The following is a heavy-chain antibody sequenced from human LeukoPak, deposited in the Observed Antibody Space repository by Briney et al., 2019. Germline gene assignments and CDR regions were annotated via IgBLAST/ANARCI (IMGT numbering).Heavy chain of an antibody. J-gene: IGHJ4*02. D-gene: IGHD2-21*01. CDR2: IRYDGSNK. Sequence: QPGGSLRLSCAASGFTFSSYGIHWVRQAPGKGLEWVAFIRYDGSNKYYADSVKGRFTISRDNSKNTLCLQMNSLRAEDTAVYYCAKGWSITGKYYFDYWGQGTLVTVSS. V-gene: IGHV3-30*02. CDR1: GFTFSSYG. CDR3: AKGWSITGKYYFDY.